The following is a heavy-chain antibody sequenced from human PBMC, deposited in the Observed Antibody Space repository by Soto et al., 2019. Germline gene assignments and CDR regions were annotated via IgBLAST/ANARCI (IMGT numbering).Heavy chain of an antibody. CDR3: ARNRYCSSTSCLPNLLYYYYGMDV. Sequence: LRLSCAASGFTFSSCEMNWVRQAPGKGLEWVSYISSSGSTIYYADSVKGRFTISRDNAKNSLYLQMNSLRAEDTAVYYCARNRYCSSTSCLPNLLYYYYGMDVWGQGTTVTVS. D-gene: IGHD2-2*01. CDR1: GFTFSSCE. V-gene: IGHV3-48*03. J-gene: IGHJ6*02. CDR2: ISSSGSTI.